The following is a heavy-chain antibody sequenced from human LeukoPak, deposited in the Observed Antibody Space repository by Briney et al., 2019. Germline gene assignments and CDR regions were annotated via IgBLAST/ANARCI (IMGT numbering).Heavy chain of an antibody. CDR3: ASGYYYDSSYYFDY. D-gene: IGHD3-22*01. CDR1: GGSISRYY. Sequence: SETLSLTCTVSGGSISRYYWSWIRQPAGKGLEWIGRIYTSGSTNYNPSLKSRVTMSVDTSKNQFSLKLSSVTAADTAVYYCASGYYYDSSYYFDYWGQGTLVTVSS. J-gene: IGHJ4*02. V-gene: IGHV4-4*07. CDR2: IYTSGST.